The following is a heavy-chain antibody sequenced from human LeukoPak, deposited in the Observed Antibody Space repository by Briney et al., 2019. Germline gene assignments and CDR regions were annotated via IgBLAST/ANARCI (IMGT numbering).Heavy chain of an antibody. CDR2: INWNGGST. CDR3: AKTSGYYDS. CDR1: GFTFDDYG. V-gene: IGHV3-20*04. D-gene: IGHD3-22*01. Sequence: PGGSLRLSCAASGFTFDDYGMSWVRQAPGKGLEWVSGINWNGGSTGYADSVKGRFTISRDNLKNTLYLQMNSLRAEDTAVYYCAKTSGYYDSWGQGTLVTVSS. J-gene: IGHJ5*01.